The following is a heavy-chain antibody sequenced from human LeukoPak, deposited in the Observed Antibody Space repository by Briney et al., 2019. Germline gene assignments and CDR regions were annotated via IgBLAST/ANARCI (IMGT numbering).Heavy chain of an antibody. J-gene: IGHJ3*02. D-gene: IGHD5-18*01. CDR2: IFYSGST. Sequence: PSETLSLTCTVSGGSISSSSYYWGWIRQPPGKGLEWIGSIFYSGSTYYNPSLKSRVTISVDRSKNQFSLDLTSVTAADTAVYYCARHSGGAYTYGSIFNAFDIWGQGTMVTVSS. V-gene: IGHV4-39*01. CDR1: GGSISSSSYY. CDR3: ARHSGGAYTYGSIFNAFDI.